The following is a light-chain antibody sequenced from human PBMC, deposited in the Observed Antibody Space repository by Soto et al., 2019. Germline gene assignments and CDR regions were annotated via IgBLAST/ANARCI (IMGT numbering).Light chain of an antibody. J-gene: IGLJ1*01. Sequence: QSVLTQAASVSGSPGQSVTISCTGTSSDVGGYNYVSWYQHHPGKAPKLMIFDVSNRPSGVPNRFSGSKSGNTASLTISGLQPEDEADYYCSSYTTSNTRQIVFGTGTKVTVL. CDR2: DVS. CDR3: SSYTTSNTRQIV. V-gene: IGLV2-14*03. CDR1: SSDVGGYNY.